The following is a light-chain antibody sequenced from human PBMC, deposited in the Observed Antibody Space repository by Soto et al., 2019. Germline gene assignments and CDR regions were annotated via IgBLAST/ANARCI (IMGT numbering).Light chain of an antibody. J-gene: IGLJ1*01. Sequence: QSALAQPASVSGSPGQSITISCTVTSSDVGSYKLVSWYQQHPGKAPKLMIYADDKPPPGVSNRFSGSKSSNTASLTISGLQAEDEADYYCCSYAGTRTYVFGTGTKVTVL. V-gene: IGLV2-23*01. CDR1: SSDVGSYKL. CDR2: ADD. CDR3: CSYAGTRTYV.